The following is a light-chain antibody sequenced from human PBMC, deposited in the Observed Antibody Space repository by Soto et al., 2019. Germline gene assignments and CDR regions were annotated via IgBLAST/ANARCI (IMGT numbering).Light chain of an antibody. V-gene: IGLV2-11*01. CDR1: SSDVGGYNY. Sequence: QSALTQPRSVSGSPGQSVTISCTGTSSDVGGYNYVSWYQQHPGKAPKVMIYDVSERPSGVPDRFSGSKSGNTASLTISGLQAEDEADYYCCSYAGSLRYVFGTGTKLTVL. CDR2: DVS. J-gene: IGLJ1*01. CDR3: CSYAGSLRYV.